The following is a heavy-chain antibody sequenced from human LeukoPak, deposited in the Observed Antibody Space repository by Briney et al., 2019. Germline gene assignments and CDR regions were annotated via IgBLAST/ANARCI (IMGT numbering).Heavy chain of an antibody. D-gene: IGHD2-2*01. V-gene: IGHV3-21*01. CDR1: GFTFSSYG. Sequence: GGSLRLSCAASGFTFSSYGMHWVRQAPGKGLEWVSSISSSSSYIYYADSVKGRFTISRDNVKNSLYLQMNSLRAEDTAVYYCARARSSSTGSNWFDPWGQGTLVTVSS. CDR2: ISSSSSYI. CDR3: ARARSSSTGSNWFDP. J-gene: IGHJ5*02.